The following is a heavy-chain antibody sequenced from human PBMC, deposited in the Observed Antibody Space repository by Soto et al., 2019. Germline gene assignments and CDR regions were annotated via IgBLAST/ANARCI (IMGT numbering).Heavy chain of an antibody. V-gene: IGHV3-23*01. J-gene: IGHJ4*02. Sequence: GGSLRLSCAVSGFTFSSYAMTWVRQAPGKGLEWVSSISCSGGSTQYAYSVKVRFTISRDNSKKTLYLQMNSMRAEDTAVYYCVKGKGYYVGSAYAXWGQGTLFTVSX. CDR1: GFTFSSYA. CDR3: VKGKGYYVGSAYAX. D-gene: IGHD3-22*01. CDR2: ISCSGGST.